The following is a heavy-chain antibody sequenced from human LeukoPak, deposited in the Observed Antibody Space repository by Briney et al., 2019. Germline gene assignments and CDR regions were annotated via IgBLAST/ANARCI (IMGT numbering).Heavy chain of an antibody. CDR2: ITGSSSYI. J-gene: IGHJ4*02. CDR3: ARGLGSSWYSPDY. V-gene: IGHV3-21*01. D-gene: IGHD6-13*01. Sequence: GGSLRLSCAASGLTFSSYSMNWVRQAPGKGLEWVSSITGSSSYIYYADLVKGRFTISRDNAKNSLYLQINSLRAEDTAVYYCARGLGSSWYSPDYWGQGTLVTVSS. CDR1: GLTFSSYS.